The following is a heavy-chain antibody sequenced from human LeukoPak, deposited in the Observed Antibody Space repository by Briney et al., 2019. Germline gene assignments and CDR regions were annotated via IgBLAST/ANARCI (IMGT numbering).Heavy chain of an antibody. CDR2: IRHDGSNK. J-gene: IGHJ4*02. CDR3: ARDRGSSPFDY. D-gene: IGHD6-6*01. Sequence: GGSLRLSCAASGFTFSSYGMHWVRQAPGKGLEWVAVIRHDGSNKLYADSVKGRFTISRDNSKNTLHLQMNSLRADDTAVYYCARDRGSSPFDYWGQGTLVTVSS. V-gene: IGHV3-33*01. CDR1: GFTFSSYG.